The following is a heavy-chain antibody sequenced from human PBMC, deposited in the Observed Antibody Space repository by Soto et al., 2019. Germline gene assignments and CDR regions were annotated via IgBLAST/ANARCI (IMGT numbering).Heavy chain of an antibody. J-gene: IGHJ6*02. CDR2: ISGSGGST. D-gene: IGHD3-3*01. Sequence: AGGSLRLSCAASGFTFSSYAMSWVRQAPGKGLEWVSVISGSGGSTYYADSVKGRFTISRDNSKNTLYLQMNSLRAEDTAVYYCAKSEDLHFMVFGVRYYGMDIWGQGTTVTVSS. CDR3: AKSEDLHFMVFGVRYYGMDI. V-gene: IGHV3-23*01. CDR1: GFTFSSYA.